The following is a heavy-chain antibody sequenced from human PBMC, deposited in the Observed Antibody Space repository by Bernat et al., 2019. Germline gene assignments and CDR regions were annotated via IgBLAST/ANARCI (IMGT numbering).Heavy chain of an antibody. D-gene: IGHD4-23*01. J-gene: IGHJ4*02. Sequence: QVQLVQSGAEVKKPGASVKVSCKAPGYSLSSYYMHWVRQAPGQGLEWMGIINPSGGSTSYAQKFQGRVTMTRDTSTSTVYMEVSSLRSEDTAVYYCARASTVGHFDYWGQGTLVTVSS. CDR2: INPSGGST. CDR3: ARASTVGHFDY. V-gene: IGHV1-46*01. CDR1: GYSLSSYY.